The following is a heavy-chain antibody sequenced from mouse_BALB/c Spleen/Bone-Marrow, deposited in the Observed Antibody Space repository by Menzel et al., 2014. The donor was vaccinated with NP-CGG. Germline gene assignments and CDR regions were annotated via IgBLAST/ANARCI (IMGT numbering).Heavy chain of an antibody. CDR2: IIPSNGRS. CDR1: GYTFTSYW. CDR3: ARTYGDCPYFYAMDY. Sequence: QVQLQQSGAELVKPGTSVKLSCKTSGYTFTSYWMHWVKQRPGQGLEWIGEIIPSNGRSNYNEKFKNKATLTVDKSSSTAYMQLSSLTSEDSAVYFCARTYGDCPYFYAMDYWGQGTSVTVSS. D-gene: IGHD2-13*01. V-gene: IGHV1S81*02. J-gene: IGHJ4*01.